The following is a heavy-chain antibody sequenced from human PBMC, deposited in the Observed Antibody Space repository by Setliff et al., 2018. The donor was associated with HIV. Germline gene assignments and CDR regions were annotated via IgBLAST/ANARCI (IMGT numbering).Heavy chain of an antibody. D-gene: IGHD1-1*01. CDR2: MNPDSGAT. V-gene: IGHV1-8*01. CDR3: ARSSGTTSGDL. J-gene: IGHJ3*01. CDR1: GYTFTNND. Sequence: ASVKVSCKASGYTFTNNDINWVRQGAGQGLEWMAWMNPDSGATNYAQKFQGRVTMTRDTSISTADMELSSLTSDDTAVYFCARSSGTTSGDLWGQGTMVTVSS.